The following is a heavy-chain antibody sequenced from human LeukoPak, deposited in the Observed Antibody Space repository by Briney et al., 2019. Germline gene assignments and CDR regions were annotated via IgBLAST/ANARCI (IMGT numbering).Heavy chain of an antibody. Sequence: GGSLRLSCAASGFTFSSYSMNWVRQAPGKGLEWVSSISSSSSYIYYADSVKGRFTISRDNAKNSLYLQMNSLRAEDTAVYYCAREIGGSVWRRDGMDVWGQGTTVTVSS. V-gene: IGHV3-21*01. CDR3: AREIGGSVWRRDGMDV. CDR2: ISSSSSYI. CDR1: GFTFSSYS. J-gene: IGHJ6*02. D-gene: IGHD6-19*01.